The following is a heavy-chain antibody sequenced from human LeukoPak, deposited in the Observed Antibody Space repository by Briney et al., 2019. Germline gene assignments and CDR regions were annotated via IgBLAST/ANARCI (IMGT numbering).Heavy chain of an antibody. D-gene: IGHD1-26*01. J-gene: IGHJ4*02. CDR3: ARDYKSGGYHYYYDY. V-gene: IGHV3-21*01. CDR1: GFTFNSYS. Sequence: PGGSLRLSCAASGFTFNSYSVNWVRQAPGKGLEWVSSISSGSSSMYYAESVKGRFTISRDNAKNSLYLQMNSLRAEDTAVYYCARDYKSGGYHYYYDYWGQGTLVTVSS. CDR2: ISSGSSSM.